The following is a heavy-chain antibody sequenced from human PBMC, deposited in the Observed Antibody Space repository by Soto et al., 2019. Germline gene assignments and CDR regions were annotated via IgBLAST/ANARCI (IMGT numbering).Heavy chain of an antibody. Sequence: ASVKVSCKAAAGTFRSYAMSWVRQAPGQGLEWMGGIIPMFGTPNYAQNFKGRLTITADESTRTAYVELSCLRSEDTAGYYCARPVVAVIAFGYQYYGMDAWGKGTTVTV. CDR1: AGTFRSYA. V-gene: IGHV1-69*13. J-gene: IGHJ6*04. CDR3: ARPVVAVIAFGYQYYGMDA. D-gene: IGHD2-21*01. CDR2: IIPMFGTP.